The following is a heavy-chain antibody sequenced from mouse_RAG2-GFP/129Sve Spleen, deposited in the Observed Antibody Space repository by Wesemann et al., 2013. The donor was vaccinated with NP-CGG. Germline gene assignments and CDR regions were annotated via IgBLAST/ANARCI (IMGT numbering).Heavy chain of an antibody. V-gene: IGHV10-1*02. Sequence: EVQLVESGGGLVQPKGSLKLSCAASGFTFNTYAMNWVRQAPGKGLEWVARIRSKSNNYATYYADSVKDRFTISRDDSQSMLYLQMNNLKTEDTAMYYCVRGLRLDYFDYWGPRGTTLTVSS. CDR3: VRGLRLDYFDY. D-gene: IGHD1-2*01. CDR2: IRSKSNNYAT. CDR1: GFTFNTYA. J-gene: IGHJ2*01.